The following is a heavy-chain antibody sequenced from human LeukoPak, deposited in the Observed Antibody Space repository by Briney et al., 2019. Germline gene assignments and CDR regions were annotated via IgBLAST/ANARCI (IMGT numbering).Heavy chain of an antibody. V-gene: IGHV4-31*03. CDR1: GGSISSGGYY. D-gene: IGHD5-24*01. CDR2: IYYSGST. CDR3: ARGYLNGYNYDY. J-gene: IGHJ4*02. Sequence: TLSLTCTVSGGSISSGGYYWSWIRQHPGKGPEWIGYIYYSGSTYYNPSLKSRVTISVDTSKNQFSLKLSSVTAADTAVYYCARGYLNGYNYDYWGQGTLVTVSS.